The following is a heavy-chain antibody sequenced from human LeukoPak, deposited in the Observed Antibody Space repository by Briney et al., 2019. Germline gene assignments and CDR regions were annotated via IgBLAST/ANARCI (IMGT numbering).Heavy chain of an antibody. CDR1: GFTFSGCW. V-gene: IGHV3-7*03. CDR3: ARDPGYGTMIVV. CDR2: IKQDGSEK. Sequence: GGSLGLSCAASGFTFSGCWMHWVRQAPGKGLEWVANIKQDGSEKYYVDSVKGRFTISRDNAKNSLYLQMNSLRAEDTAVYYCARDPGYGTMIVVWGQGTLVTVSP. J-gene: IGHJ4*02. D-gene: IGHD3-22*01.